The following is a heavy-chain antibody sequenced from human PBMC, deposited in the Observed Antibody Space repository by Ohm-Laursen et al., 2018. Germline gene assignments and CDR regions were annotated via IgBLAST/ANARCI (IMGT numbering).Heavy chain of an antibody. V-gene: IGHV3-48*03. CDR3: AREGVQLWLPSYYYYGMDV. Sequence: SLRLSCTASGFTFSSYKMNWVRQAPGKGLEWVSYTSSSGSTIYYEDSVKGRFTISRDNAKNSLYLQMNSLRAEETAVYYCAREGVQLWLPSYYYYGMDVWGQGTTVTVSS. J-gene: IGHJ6*02. CDR1: GFTFSSYK. CDR2: TSSSGSTI. D-gene: IGHD5-18*01.